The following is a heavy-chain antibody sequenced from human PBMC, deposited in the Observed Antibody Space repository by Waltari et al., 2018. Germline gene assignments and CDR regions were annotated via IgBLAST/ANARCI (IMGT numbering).Heavy chain of an antibody. Sequence: QEQLVQSGAEVKKPGASVKVSCKASGYTFTGPYLTRVRQAPGQGLEWMGWINPSFGNTKYAEKFQGRVTMTRDTSINTAYMELTRLRSDDTAVYYCATYQLLHNYNSYYMDVWGNGTTVTVSS. V-gene: IGHV1-2*02. J-gene: IGHJ6*03. CDR3: ATYQLLHNYNSYYMDV. CDR2: INPSFGNT. D-gene: IGHD2-2*01. CDR1: GYTFTGPY.